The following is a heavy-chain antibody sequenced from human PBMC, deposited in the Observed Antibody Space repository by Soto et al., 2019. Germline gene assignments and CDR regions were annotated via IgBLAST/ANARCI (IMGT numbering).Heavy chain of an antibody. Sequence: DSVKVSCKASGYTFTSYGVSWVRQAPGQGLEWMGWISAYNGNTNYAQKLQGRVTMTTDTSTSTAYMELRSLRSDDTAVYYCARVVTIFGVVIIFHYMDVWGKGTTVTVSS. J-gene: IGHJ6*03. D-gene: IGHD3-3*01. CDR2: ISAYNGNT. CDR3: ARVVTIFGVVIIFHYMDV. CDR1: GYTFTSYG. V-gene: IGHV1-18*01.